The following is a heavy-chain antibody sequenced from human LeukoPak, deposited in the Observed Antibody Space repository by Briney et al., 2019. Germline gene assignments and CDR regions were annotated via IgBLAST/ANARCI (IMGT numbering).Heavy chain of an antibody. CDR3: ARAARETEGFLEWLRLRTSYYYYGMDV. J-gene: IGHJ6*02. CDR1: GGTFSSYA. V-gene: IGHV1-69*13. D-gene: IGHD3-3*01. CDR2: IIPIFGTA. Sequence: GASVKVSCKASGGTFSSYAISWVRQAPGQGLEWMGGIIPIFGTANYAQKFQGRVTITADESTSTAYMELSSLRSEDTAVYYCARAARETEGFLEWLRLRTSYYYYGMDVWGQGTTVTVSS.